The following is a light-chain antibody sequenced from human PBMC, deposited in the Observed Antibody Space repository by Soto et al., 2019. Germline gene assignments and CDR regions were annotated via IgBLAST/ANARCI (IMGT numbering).Light chain of an antibody. CDR2: GAS. Sequence: EIVLTQSPGTLSLSPGERATLSCRASQSVASRRVAWYKQRPGQPLRLLIYGASTRATGIPARFSGSGSGTEFTLTISSLQSEDFAVYYCQQYNNWPFTFGGGTKVDIK. CDR3: QQYNNWPFT. CDR1: QSVASRR. V-gene: IGKV3-15*01. J-gene: IGKJ4*01.